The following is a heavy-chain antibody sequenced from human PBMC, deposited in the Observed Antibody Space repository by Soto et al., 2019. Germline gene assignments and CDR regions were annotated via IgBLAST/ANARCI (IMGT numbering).Heavy chain of an antibody. CDR3: ASGGEPLELRTPLIYYMDV. V-gene: IGHV4-59*07. CDR2: IYYSGST. CDR1: GGTINSYD. D-gene: IGHD1-7*01. Sequence: SYRPYLTSTVSGGTINSYDFAWIRQQQGKGLEWIGYIYYSGSTNYNPSLKSRVTISVDTSKNQFSLKLSSVTAADTAVHYCASGGEPLELRTPLIYYMDVWGKGTTVTVSS. J-gene: IGHJ6*03.